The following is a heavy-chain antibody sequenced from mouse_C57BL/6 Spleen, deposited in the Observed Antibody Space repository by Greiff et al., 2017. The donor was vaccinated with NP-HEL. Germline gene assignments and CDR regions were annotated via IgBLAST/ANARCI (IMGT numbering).Heavy chain of an antibody. D-gene: IGHD3-2*02. CDR1: GYTFTSYW. Sequence: VQLQQSGAELVKPGASVKLSCKASGYTFTSYWMHWVKQRPGQGLEWIGMIHPNSGSTNYNEKFKSKATLTVDTSSSTAYMQHSSLTSEDSAVYYCARGGSGYVGLYYYAMDYWGQGTSVTVSS. CDR2: IHPNSGST. V-gene: IGHV1-64*01. J-gene: IGHJ4*01. CDR3: ARGGSGYVGLYYYAMDY.